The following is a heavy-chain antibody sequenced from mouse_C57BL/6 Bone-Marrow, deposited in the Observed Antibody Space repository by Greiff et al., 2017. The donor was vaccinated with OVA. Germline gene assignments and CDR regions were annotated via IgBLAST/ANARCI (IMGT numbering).Heavy chain of an antibody. Sequence: VQLQQSGAELARPGASVKLSCKASGYTFTSYGISWVKQRTGQGLEWIGEIYPRSGNTYYNEKFKGKATLTADKSSSTAYMELRSLTSEDSAVYFGARERDWGTWFAYWGQGTLVTVSA. CDR1: GYTFTSYG. CDR2: IYPRSGNT. D-gene: IGHD4-1*01. J-gene: IGHJ3*01. V-gene: IGHV1-81*01. CDR3: ARERDWGTWFAY.